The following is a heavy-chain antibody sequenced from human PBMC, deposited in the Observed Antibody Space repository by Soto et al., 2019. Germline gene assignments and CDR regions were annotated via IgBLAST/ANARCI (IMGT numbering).Heavy chain of an antibody. Sequence: TLSLTCTVSGDSISSGGYYWSWIRQHPGKGLEWIGYIYYSGSIYYNPSLQSRVTISLDTSKNQFSLNLTSVTAADTAVYYCARDVSPPGGRKSFGFDSWGQGTLVTVSS. J-gene: IGHJ4*02. CDR2: IYYSGSI. CDR3: ARDVSPPGGRKSFGFDS. V-gene: IGHV4-31*03. D-gene: IGHD3-16*01. CDR1: GDSISSGGYY.